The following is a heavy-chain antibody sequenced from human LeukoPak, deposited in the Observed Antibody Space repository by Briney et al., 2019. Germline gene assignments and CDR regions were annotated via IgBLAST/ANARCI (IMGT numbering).Heavy chain of an antibody. V-gene: IGHV3-11*01. D-gene: IGHD1-26*01. CDR3: ARSGWELLDWYFDL. J-gene: IGHJ2*01. CDR2: ISSSGSTI. CDR1: GFTFSDYY. Sequence: PGGSLRLSCAASGFTFSDYYMSWIRQAPGKGLEWVSYISSSGSTIYYADSVKGRFTISRDNAKNSLYLQMNSLRAEDTAVYYCARSGWELLDWYFDLWGRGTLVTVSS.